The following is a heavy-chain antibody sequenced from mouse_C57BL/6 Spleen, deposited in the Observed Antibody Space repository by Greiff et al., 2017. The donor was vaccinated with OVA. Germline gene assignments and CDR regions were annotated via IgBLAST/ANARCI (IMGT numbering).Heavy chain of an antibody. CDR2: IYPGSGST. CDR3: ASSIYYPNYFDY. CDR1: GYTFTSYW. V-gene: IGHV1-55*01. Sequence: QVQLQQPGAELVKPGASVKMSCKASGYTFTSYWITWVKQRPGQGLEWIGDIYPGSGSTNYNEKFKSKATLTVDTSSSTAYMQLSSLTSEDSAVYYCASSIYYPNYFDYWGQGTTLTVSS. D-gene: IGHD2-1*01. J-gene: IGHJ2*01.